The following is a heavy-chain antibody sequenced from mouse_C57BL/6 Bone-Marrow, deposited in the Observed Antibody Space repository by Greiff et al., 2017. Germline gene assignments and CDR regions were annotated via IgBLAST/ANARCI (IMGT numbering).Heavy chain of an antibody. J-gene: IGHJ2*01. D-gene: IGHD1-1*01. CDR3: ARGITTVVDY. Sequence: VQLQESGPELVKPGASVKISCKASGYAFSSSWMNWVKQRPGKGLEWIGRIYPGDGDTNYNGTFKGKATLTADKSSSTAYMQLSSLTSEDSAVYFCARGITTVVDYWGQGTTLTVSS. V-gene: IGHV1-82*01. CDR2: IYPGDGDT. CDR1: GYAFSSSW.